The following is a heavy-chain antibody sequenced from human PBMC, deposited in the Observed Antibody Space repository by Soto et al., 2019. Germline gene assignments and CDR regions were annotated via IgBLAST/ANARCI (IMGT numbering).Heavy chain of an antibody. J-gene: IGHJ4*02. Sequence: GASVKVSCKASGYTFTSYDISWVRQATGQGLEWMGWMSAYSGNTNYAQKFQGRVTMTTDTSTSTAYMELRSLRSDDTAVYYCARAIPHLIRDDYWGQGTLVTVSS. CDR1: GYTFTSYD. V-gene: IGHV1-18*01. CDR3: ARAIPHLIRDDY. CDR2: MSAYSGNT.